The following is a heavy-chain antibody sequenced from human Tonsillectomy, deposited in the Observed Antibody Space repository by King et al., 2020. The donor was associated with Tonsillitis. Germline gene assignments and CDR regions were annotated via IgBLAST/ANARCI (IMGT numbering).Heavy chain of an antibody. D-gene: IGHD6-19*01. CDR3: ARRSMAVSGDAFDV. CDR2: IDPSDSYT. V-gene: IGHV5-10-1*03. CDR1: GYSFTTYW. Sequence: QLVQSGAEMKKPGESLRISCKGSGYSFTTYWISWVRHLPGKGLEWMGKIDPSDSYTSYSPSFQGHVTISGDKSITTAYLQWSSLKASDTAMCYCARRSMAVSGDAFDVWGQGTMVTVSS. J-gene: IGHJ3*01.